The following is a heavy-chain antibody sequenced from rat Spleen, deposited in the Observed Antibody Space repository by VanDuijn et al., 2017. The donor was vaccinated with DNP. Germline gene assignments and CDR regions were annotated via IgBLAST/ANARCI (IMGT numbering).Heavy chain of an antibody. CDR2: ITYDGIRT. CDR1: GFTFTDYH. Sequence: EVQLVESGGGLVQPGRSLRLSCAASGFTFTDYHMAWVRQAPNKGLNWVATITYDGIRTSYRDSVKGRFIISRDNAKTTLYLHMDSLRSEDTATYYCATRAPVYSNEQFHFDYWGQGVMVTVSS. V-gene: IGHV5S10*01. D-gene: IGHD1-1*01. CDR3: ATRAPVYSNEQFHFDY. J-gene: IGHJ2*01.